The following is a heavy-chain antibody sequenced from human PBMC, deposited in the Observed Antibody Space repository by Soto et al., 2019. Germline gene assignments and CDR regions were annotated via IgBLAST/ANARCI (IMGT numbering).Heavy chain of an antibody. Sequence: GGSLRLSCSPSGFTFSIYAMHWVLQAPGKGLEYVSSISTNGGSTHYADSVKGRFTISRDNSKNTQYLQMSSLRADDTAVYYCVKGEYYYDSSGYYPFDYWGQRTLVTVSS. D-gene: IGHD3-22*01. V-gene: IGHV3-64D*06. CDR2: ISTNGGST. CDR3: VKGEYYYDSSGYYPFDY. CDR1: GFTFSIYA. J-gene: IGHJ4*02.